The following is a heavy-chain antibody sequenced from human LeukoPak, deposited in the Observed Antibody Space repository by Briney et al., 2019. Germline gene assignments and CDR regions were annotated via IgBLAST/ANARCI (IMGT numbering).Heavy chain of an antibody. Sequence: SETLSLTCTVSGGSISSYYWSWIRQPPGKGLEWIGYIYYSGSTNYNPSLKSRVTISVDTSKNQFSLKLSSVTAADTAVYYCARVGSGHNSLEYYFDYWGQGTLVTVSS. CDR2: IYYSGST. CDR1: GGSISSYY. D-gene: IGHD5-24*01. CDR3: ARVGSGHNSLEYYFDY. J-gene: IGHJ4*02. V-gene: IGHV4-59*01.